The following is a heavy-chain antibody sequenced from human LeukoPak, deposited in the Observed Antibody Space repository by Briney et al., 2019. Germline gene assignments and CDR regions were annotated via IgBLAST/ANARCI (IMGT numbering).Heavy chain of an antibody. V-gene: IGHV1-18*01. CDR1: GYPFTSYG. J-gene: IGHJ4*02. D-gene: IGHD5-18*01. CDR2: ISAYNGNT. CDR3: ARDSGYSYGLDY. Sequence: ASVKVSCKASGYPFTSYGISWVRQAPGQGLEWMGWISAYNGNTNYAQKLQGRVTITTDTSTTTAYMELRSLRSDGTAVYYCARDSGYSYGLDYWGQGTLVTVSS.